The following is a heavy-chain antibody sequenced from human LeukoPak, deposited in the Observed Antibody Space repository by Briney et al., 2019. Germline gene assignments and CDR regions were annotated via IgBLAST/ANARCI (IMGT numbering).Heavy chain of an antibody. J-gene: IGHJ4*02. CDR1: GFTFSNYV. Sequence: PGGSLRLSCAASGFTFSNYVMSWVRQAPGKGLDWVSSVSHRGDSTYYADSVKGRFTISRDNSKNTLYLQMSSLRAEDTAVYYCAKGKDGYIYVDNWGQGTLVTVSS. CDR3: AKGKDGYIYVDN. D-gene: IGHD5-24*01. CDR2: VSHRGDST. V-gene: IGHV3-23*01.